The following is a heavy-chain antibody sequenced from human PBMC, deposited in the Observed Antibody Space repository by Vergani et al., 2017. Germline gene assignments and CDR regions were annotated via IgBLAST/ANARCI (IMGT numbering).Heavy chain of an antibody. D-gene: IGHD3-22*01. V-gene: IGHV3-30*03. CDR3: ARDDDYYDSSGYFDY. Sequence: VQLVESGGGLVKPGGSLRLSCAASGFTFSDFSMSWVRQAPGKGLEWVAVISYDGSNKYYADSVKGRFTISRDNSKNTLYLQMNSLRAEDTAVYYCARDDDYYDSSGYFDYWGQGTLVTVSS. J-gene: IGHJ4*02. CDR1: GFTFSDFS. CDR2: ISYDGSNK.